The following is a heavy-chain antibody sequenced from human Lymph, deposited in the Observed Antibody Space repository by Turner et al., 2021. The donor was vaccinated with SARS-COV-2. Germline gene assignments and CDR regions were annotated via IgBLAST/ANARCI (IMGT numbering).Heavy chain of an antibody. V-gene: IGHV4-59*01. CDR1: GGSMNNNY. D-gene: IGHD2-21*02. CDR3: ARQTVNNWVGP. CDR2: IFYRGST. J-gene: IGHJ5*02. Sequence: QVQLQESGPRLVKPLETLSLTCTVSGGSMNNNYWSWIRQPPGKRLEWIGFIFYRGSTNYNPSLKSRVTISVDTSENQFSLKLTSVTAADTAIYYCARQTVNNWVGPWGQGTLVTVSS.